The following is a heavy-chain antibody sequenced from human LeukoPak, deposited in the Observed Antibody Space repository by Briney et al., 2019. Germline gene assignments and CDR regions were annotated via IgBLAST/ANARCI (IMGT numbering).Heavy chain of an antibody. V-gene: IGHV1-69*13. CDR3: ARARSGSYYNGYYFDY. CDR1: GGTFSSYA. D-gene: IGHD3-10*01. J-gene: IGHJ4*02. Sequence: SVKVSCKASGGTFSSYAISWVRQAPGQGLEWMGGIIPIFGTANYAQKFQGRVTITADESTSTAYMELSSLRSEDTAVYYCARARSGSYYNGYYFDYWGQGILVTVSS. CDR2: IIPIFGTA.